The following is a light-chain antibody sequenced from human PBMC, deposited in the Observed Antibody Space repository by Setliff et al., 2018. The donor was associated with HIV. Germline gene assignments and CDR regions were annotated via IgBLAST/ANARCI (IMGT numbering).Light chain of an antibody. Sequence: QSALAQPASVSGSPGQSITISCTGTSSDVGRYNLVSWYQQHPGKAPKLMIYQATKRPSGVSNRFSGSKSGNTASLTMSGLQAEDEADYYCCSNTGSNTYVFGTGTKVTVL. CDR1: SSDVGRYNL. J-gene: IGLJ1*01. V-gene: IGLV2-23*01. CDR3: CSNTGSNTYV. CDR2: QAT.